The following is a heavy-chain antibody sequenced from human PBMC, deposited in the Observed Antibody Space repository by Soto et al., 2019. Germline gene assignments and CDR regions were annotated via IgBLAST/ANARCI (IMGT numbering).Heavy chain of an antibody. Sequence: SSVKVSCKASGGTFSGYAISWARQAPGQGLEWMGGIIPIFGTANYAQKFQGRVTITADESTSTAYMELSSLRSEDTAVYYCARRSSSSFGSYGMDVWGQGTTVTVSS. CDR1: GGTFSGYA. J-gene: IGHJ6*02. V-gene: IGHV1-69*13. CDR3: ARRSSSSFGSYGMDV. CDR2: IIPIFGTA. D-gene: IGHD6-6*01.